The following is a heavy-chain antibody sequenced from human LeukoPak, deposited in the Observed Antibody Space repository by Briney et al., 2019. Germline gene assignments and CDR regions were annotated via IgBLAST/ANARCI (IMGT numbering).Heavy chain of an antibody. CDR1: GFTFSSYW. Sequence: GGSLRLSCAASGFTFSSYWMSWVRQAPGKGLEWVANIKQDGSEKYYVDSVKGRFTISRDNAKNSLYLQMNSLRAEDTAVYYCARYSGSYEVNYYYYYGMDVWGQGTTVTVSS. D-gene: IGHD1-26*01. CDR2: IKQDGSEK. J-gene: IGHJ6*02. CDR3: ARYSGSYEVNYYYYYGMDV. V-gene: IGHV3-7*03.